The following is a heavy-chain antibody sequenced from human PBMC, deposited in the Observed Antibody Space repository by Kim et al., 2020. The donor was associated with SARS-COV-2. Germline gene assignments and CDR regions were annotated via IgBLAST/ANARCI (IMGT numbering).Heavy chain of an antibody. CDR1: GFTFSSYS. V-gene: IGHV3-21*01. D-gene: IGHD1-26*01. CDR2: ISSSSSYI. Sequence: GGSLRLSCAASGFTFSSYSMNWVRQAPGKGLEWVSSISSSSSYIYYADSVKGRFTISRDNAKNSLYLQMNSLRAEDTAVYYCARDEGSGWELNGFDYWGQGTLVTVSS. J-gene: IGHJ4*02. CDR3: ARDEGSGWELNGFDY.